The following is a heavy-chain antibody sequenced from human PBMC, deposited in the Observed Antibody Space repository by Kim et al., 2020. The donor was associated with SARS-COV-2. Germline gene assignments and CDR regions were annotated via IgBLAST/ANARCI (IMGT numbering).Heavy chain of an antibody. D-gene: IGHD2-15*01. CDR2: IDVSGSTR. V-gene: IGHV3-48*03. Sequence: GGSLRLSCVASGFSLGNYEVTWVRQAPGKGLEWVSHIDVSGSTRYYGNSVKGRSTISRDGAKTSVYLHLNGLGDEDTAVFYWARGMTASGYYMDIWGKGTTVTVSS. CDR3: ARGMTASGYYMDI. J-gene: IGHJ6*03. CDR1: GFSLGNYE.